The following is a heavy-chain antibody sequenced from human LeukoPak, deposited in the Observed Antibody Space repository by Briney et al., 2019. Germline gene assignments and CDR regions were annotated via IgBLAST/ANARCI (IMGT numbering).Heavy chain of an antibody. V-gene: IGHV3-7*01. J-gene: IGHJ4*02. D-gene: IGHD6-13*01. CDR3: ARDATYSDIWYNQDY. CDR2: IKQDGSEK. Sequence: GGSLRLSCAASGFTFSTYRMSWVRQAPGKGLEWVANIKQDGSEKHYVDSVKGRFTISRDNAKNSLYLQMSSLRAEDTAVYYCARDATYSDIWYNQDYWGQGTLVTVSS. CDR1: GFTFSTYR.